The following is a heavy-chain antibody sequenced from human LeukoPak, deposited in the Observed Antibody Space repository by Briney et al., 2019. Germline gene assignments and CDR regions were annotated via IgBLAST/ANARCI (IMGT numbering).Heavy chain of an antibody. CDR3: ARETGATTYYYYYYMDV. V-gene: IGHV4-39*07. CDR2: IYYSGST. CDR1: GGSISSSSYY. D-gene: IGHD1-26*01. Sequence: SETLSLTCTVSGGSISSSSYYWGWIRQPPGKGLEWIGSIYYSGSTYYNPSLKSQVTISVDTSKNQFSLKLSSVTAADTAVYYCARETGATTYYYYYYMDVWGKGTTVTVSS. J-gene: IGHJ6*03.